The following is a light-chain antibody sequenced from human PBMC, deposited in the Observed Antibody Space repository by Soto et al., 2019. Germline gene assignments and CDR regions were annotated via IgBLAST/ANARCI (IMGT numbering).Light chain of an antibody. CDR2: KAS. CDR1: QSISSW. Sequence: DIQMTQSHYTLSSSAGDRVPITCRASQSISSWLAWYQQKPGKAPNLLIYKASSLESGVPSRFSGSGSGTEFTLTISSLQPDDFATYYCQQYNSYPIPFGQGTLLEIK. J-gene: IGKJ5*01. V-gene: IGKV1-5*03. CDR3: QQYNSYPIP.